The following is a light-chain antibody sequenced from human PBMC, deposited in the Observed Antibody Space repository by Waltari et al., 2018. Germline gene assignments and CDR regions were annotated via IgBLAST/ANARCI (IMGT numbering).Light chain of an antibody. V-gene: IGLV8-61*01. CDR2: STN. Sequence: QTVVTQEPSFSVSPGGTVTLTCGLSSGSVSTSYYPSWYQQTPGQAPRTLIYSTNTRSSGVPERFSGSILGNKAALTITGAQADDESDYYCVRYMGSGSWVFGGGTKLTVL. CDR3: VRYMGSGSWV. CDR1: SGSVSTSYY. J-gene: IGLJ3*02.